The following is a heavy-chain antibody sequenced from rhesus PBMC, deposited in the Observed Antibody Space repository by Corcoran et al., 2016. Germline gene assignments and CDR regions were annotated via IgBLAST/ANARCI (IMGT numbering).Heavy chain of an antibody. CDR2: IYGGSGTT. V-gene: IGHV4-76*01. CDR3: ASRRPNAPFDY. J-gene: IGHJ4*01. D-gene: IGHD7-45*01. Sequence: IYGGSGTTTYNPSLQNRVTISKDTSRNQFSLKLTSVTAADTALFYCASRRPNAPFDYWGQGVLVTVSS.